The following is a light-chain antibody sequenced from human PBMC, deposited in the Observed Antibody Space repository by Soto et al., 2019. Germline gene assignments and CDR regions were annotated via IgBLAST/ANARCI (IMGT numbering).Light chain of an antibody. J-gene: IGKJ1*01. CDR1: QCVSSSY. CDR3: QQYGNSPWT. Sequence: EMVLTQSPGTLSFSPGERATLSCRASQCVSSSYLAWYQQKPGQAPRLLIYGASSRATGIPDRFSGSGSGTDFTLTISRLEPEDFAVYYCQQYGNSPWTFGQGTNVDIK. V-gene: IGKV3-20*01. CDR2: GAS.